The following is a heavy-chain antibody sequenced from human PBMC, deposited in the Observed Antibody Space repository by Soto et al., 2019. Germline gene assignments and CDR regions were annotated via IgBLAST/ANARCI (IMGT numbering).Heavy chain of an antibody. CDR2: ISSSGSTI. CDR1: GFTFSDYY. CDR3: ASWDRLYSSSSRDY. Sequence: QVQLVESGGGLVKPGGSLRLSCAASGFTFSDYYMSWIRQAPGKGLEWVSYISSSGSTIYYADSVEGRFTISRDNAKNSLYLQINSLRADDTAVYYCASWDRLYSSSSRDYWGQGTLVTVSS. J-gene: IGHJ4*02. V-gene: IGHV3-11*01. D-gene: IGHD6-6*01.